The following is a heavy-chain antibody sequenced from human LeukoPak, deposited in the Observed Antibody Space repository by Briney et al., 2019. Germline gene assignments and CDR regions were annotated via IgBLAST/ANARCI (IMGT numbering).Heavy chain of an antibody. CDR3: AKDKEVRFLEWLYSIDY. CDR2: ISGSGGST. V-gene: IGHV3-23*01. Sequence: GGSLRLSCAASGFTFSSYAMTWVRQAPGKGLEGVSAISGSGGSTYYADSVKGRFTISRDNSKNTLYLQMNSLRVEDTAVYYCAKDKEVRFLEWLYSIDYWGQGTLVTVSS. CDR1: GFTFSSYA. D-gene: IGHD3-3*01. J-gene: IGHJ4*02.